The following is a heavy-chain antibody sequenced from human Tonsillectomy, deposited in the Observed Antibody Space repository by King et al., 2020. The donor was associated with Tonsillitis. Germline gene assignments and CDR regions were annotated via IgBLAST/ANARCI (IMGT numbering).Heavy chain of an antibody. CDR3: SRDSHYYSGMDV. V-gene: IGHV4-59*01. J-gene: IGHJ6*02. CDR1: GDSITSYY. CDR2: IYYSGST. Sequence: QLQESGPGLVKPSETLSLTCTVSGDSITSYYWSWIRQPPGKGLEWIGYIYYSGSTNYNPSLKSRVTISVDTSKNQLSLKLSSVTAADTAIYYCSRDSHYYSGMDVWGQGTTVTVSS.